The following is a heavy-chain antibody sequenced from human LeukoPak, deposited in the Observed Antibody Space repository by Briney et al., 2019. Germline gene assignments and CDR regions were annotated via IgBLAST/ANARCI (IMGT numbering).Heavy chain of an antibody. V-gene: IGHV1-18*01. D-gene: IGHD6-13*01. Sequence: GASVKVSCKASGYTFTGNGISWVRQAPGQGLEWMGWISAYNGNIKYARKFQGRVTMTTDTSTSTAYMELRSLRSDDTAVYYCARDRVSQQLVARPDYWGQGTLVTVSS. CDR1: GYTFTGNG. CDR2: ISAYNGNI. CDR3: ARDRVSQQLVARPDY. J-gene: IGHJ4*02.